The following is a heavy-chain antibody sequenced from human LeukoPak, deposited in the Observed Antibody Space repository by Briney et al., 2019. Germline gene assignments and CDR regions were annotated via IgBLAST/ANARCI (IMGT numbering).Heavy chain of an antibody. CDR2: IIPIFGTA. J-gene: IGHJ4*02. CDR3: ARTYGPSRFDY. CDR1: GGTFSSYA. Sequence: VASVKVSCKASGGTFSSYAISWVRQAPGQGLEWMGRIIPIFGTANYAQKFQGRVTITTDESTSTAYMELSSLRSEDTAVYYCARTYGPSRFDYWGQGTLVTVSS. D-gene: IGHD3-16*01. V-gene: IGHV1-69*05.